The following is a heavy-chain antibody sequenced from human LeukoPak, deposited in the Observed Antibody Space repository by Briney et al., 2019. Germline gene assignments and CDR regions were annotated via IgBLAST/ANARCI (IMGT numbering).Heavy chain of an antibody. V-gene: IGHV3-23*01. Sequence: GESLRLSCGASGLTVSSYAMSWVRQAPGKGLEWVSTIIGTAGNTYYADSVKGRFTISRDDSKNTVYLQKNSLRAEDTAVYSCAKYTSGTYYRGLDQWGQGTLVTVSS. CDR3: AKYTSGTYYRGLDQ. D-gene: IGHD3-10*01. CDR2: IIGTAGNT. J-gene: IGHJ4*02. CDR1: GLTVSSYA.